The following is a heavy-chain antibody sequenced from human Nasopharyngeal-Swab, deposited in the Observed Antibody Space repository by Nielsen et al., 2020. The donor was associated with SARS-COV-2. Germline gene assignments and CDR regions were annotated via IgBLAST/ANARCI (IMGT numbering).Heavy chain of an antibody. CDR3: ASTSGYGLNWFDP. Sequence: LSLTCAASGFTFSSYWMSWVRQAPGKGLEWVANIKQDGSEKYYVDSVKGRFTISRDNAKNSLYLQMNSLRAEDTAVYYCASTSGYGLNWFDPWGQGTLVTVSS. V-gene: IGHV3-7*03. D-gene: IGHD5-12*01. J-gene: IGHJ5*02. CDR1: GFTFSSYW. CDR2: IKQDGSEK.